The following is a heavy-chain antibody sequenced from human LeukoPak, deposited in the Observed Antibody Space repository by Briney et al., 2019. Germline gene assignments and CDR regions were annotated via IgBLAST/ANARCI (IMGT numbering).Heavy chain of an antibody. V-gene: IGHV3-7*01. J-gene: IGHJ4*02. D-gene: IGHD5-12*01. CDR3: ARDPKWLDY. Sequence: GGSLRLSCAASGFTLSTYWMSWVRQAPGRGLEWVANTNQEGSEKYYVDSVKGRFTISKDNAKNALYLQMNSLRAEDTAVYYCARDPKWLDYWGQGTLVTVSS. CDR2: TNQEGSEK. CDR1: GFTLSTYW.